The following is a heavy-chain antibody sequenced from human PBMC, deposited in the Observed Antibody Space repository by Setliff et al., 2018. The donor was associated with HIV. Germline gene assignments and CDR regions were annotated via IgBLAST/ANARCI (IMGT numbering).Heavy chain of an antibody. Sequence: GGSLRLSCAASGFTFSSYNMNWVRQSPGKGLEWVSSISSSSIYIYYADSVKGRFTISRDNARNSGFLQMNSLRVDDTAIYYCATDVDNAFNIWGQGTMVTVSS. CDR3: ATDVDNAFNI. CDR1: GFTFSSYN. J-gene: IGHJ3*02. CDR2: ISSSSIYI. D-gene: IGHD1-1*01. V-gene: IGHV3-21*06.